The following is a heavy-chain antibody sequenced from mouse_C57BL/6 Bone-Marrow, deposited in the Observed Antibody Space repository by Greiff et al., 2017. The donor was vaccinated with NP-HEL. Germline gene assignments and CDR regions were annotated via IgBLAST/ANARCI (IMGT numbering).Heavy chain of an antibody. V-gene: IGHV1-42*01. CDR1: GYSFTGYY. J-gene: IGHJ2*01. CDR3: ARSRIYYYGSSVYFDY. Sequence: EVKLMESGPELVKPGASVKISCKASGYSFTGYYMNWVKQSPEKSLEWIGEINPSTGGTTYNQKFKAKATLTVDKSSSTAYMQLKSLTSEDSAVYYCARSRIYYYGSSVYFDYWGQGTTLTVSS. CDR2: INPSTGGT. D-gene: IGHD1-1*01.